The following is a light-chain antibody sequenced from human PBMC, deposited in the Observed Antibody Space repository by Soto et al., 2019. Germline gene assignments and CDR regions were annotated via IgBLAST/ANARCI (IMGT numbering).Light chain of an antibody. V-gene: IGKV3-20*01. CDR3: QQYGSSPCT. J-gene: IGKJ2*02. CDR2: GAS. Sequence: EIVLTQSPGTLSLSPGERATLSCRASQSIRSNYLAWYHQKAGQAPRLLIYGASNRATGIPDRFSGRGSGTDFTLTIDRLEPEDFAVYFCQQYGSSPCTFGQGTKLEI. CDR1: QSIRSNY.